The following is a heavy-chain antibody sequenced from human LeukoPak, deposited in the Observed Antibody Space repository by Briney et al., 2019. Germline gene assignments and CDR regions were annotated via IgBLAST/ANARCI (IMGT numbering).Heavy chain of an antibody. CDR2: VSYDGSNK. CDR1: GFTFSSYG. J-gene: IGHJ4*02. CDR3: AKDTEGYFDWLGQIDY. V-gene: IGHV3-30*18. D-gene: IGHD3-9*01. Sequence: QTGGSLRLSCAASGFTFSSYGMHWVRQAPGKGLEWVAVVSYDGSNKYYADSVKGRFTISRDNSKNTLYLQMNSLRAEDTAVYYCAKDTEGYFDWLGQIDYWGQGTLVTVSS.